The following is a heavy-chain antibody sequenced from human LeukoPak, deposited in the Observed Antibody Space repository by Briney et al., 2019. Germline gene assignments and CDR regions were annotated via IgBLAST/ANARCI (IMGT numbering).Heavy chain of an antibody. D-gene: IGHD5-18*01. CDR1: GFTFSSYA. CDR2: ISGSGGST. CDR3: AKDGGYSYGYEVN. Sequence: GGSLRLSSAASGFTFSSYAMSWVRQAPGKGLEWVSAISGSGGSTYYADSVKGRFTISRDNSKNTLYLQMNSLRAEDTAVYYCAKDGGYSYGYEVNWGQGTLVTVSS. J-gene: IGHJ4*02. V-gene: IGHV3-23*01.